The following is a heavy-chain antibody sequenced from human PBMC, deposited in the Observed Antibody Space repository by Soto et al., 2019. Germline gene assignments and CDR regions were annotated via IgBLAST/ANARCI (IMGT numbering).Heavy chain of an antibody. D-gene: IGHD4-17*01. CDR2: IYYTGRT. J-gene: IGHJ4*02. V-gene: IGHV4-59*01. CDR1: GGSISGYY. CDR3: VRSFQGLD. Sequence: QVQLQESGPGLVKPSETLSLTCTVSGGSISGYYWSWIRQPPGKGLEWISYIYYTGRTNYNPSLKSRVTISLDTSKNQFSLRLNSVTAADTAVYYCVRSFQGLDWGQGTLVTVSS.